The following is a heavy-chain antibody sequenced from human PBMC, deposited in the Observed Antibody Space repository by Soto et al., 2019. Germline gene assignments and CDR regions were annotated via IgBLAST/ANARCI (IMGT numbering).Heavy chain of an antibody. CDR3: ERSSLAGYYFDY. V-gene: IGHV4-28*01. CDR2: IYYSGSA. J-gene: IGHJ4*02. Sequence: QVQLQQSGPGLVKPSDTLSLTCAVSGYSISSSNWWGWIRQPPGKGLEWIGYIYYSGSAYYNPSLKSRVPMSVDKSKNQFSLKMSSVTAVDTAVYYCERSSLAGYYFDYWGQGTLVTFSS. D-gene: IGHD3-10*01. CDR1: GYSISSSNW.